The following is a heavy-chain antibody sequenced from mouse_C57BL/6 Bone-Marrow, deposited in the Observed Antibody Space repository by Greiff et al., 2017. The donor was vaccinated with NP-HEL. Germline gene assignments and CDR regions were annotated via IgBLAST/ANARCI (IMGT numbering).Heavy chain of an antibody. J-gene: IGHJ4*01. CDR2: IYPRSGNT. D-gene: IGHD2-14*01. CDR1: GYTFTSYG. V-gene: IGHV1-81*01. Sequence: QVQLKESGAELARPGASVKLSCKASGYTFTSYGISWVKQRTGQGLEWIGEIYPRSGNTYYNEKFKGKATLTADKSSSTAYMELRSLTSEDSAVYFGARRGVRRRSYAMDYWGQGTSVTVSS. CDR3: ARRGVRRRSYAMDY.